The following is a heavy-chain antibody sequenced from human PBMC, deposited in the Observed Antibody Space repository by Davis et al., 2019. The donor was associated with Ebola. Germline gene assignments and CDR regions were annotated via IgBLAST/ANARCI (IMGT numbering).Heavy chain of an antibody. D-gene: IGHD3-3*01. CDR3: ARQYYDFWSGYSDY. CDR2: IIPFLGIA. J-gene: IGHJ4*02. V-gene: IGHV1-69*04. Sequence: SVKVSCKASGGTFSSYAISWVRQAPGQGLEWMGRIIPFLGIANYAQKFQGRVTITADKSTSTAYMELSSLRSEDTAVYYCARQYYDFWSGYSDYWGQGTLVTVSS. CDR1: GGTFSSYA.